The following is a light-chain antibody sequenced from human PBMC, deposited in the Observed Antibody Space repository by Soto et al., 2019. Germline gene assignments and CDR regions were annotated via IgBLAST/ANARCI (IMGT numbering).Light chain of an antibody. J-gene: IGLJ1*01. CDR3: SSYTSSSTYV. CDR2: DVS. V-gene: IGLV2-14*01. CDR1: SSDVSGSNY. Sequence: QSALTQPASVSGSPGQSITISCTGTSSDVSGSNYVSWYQQHPGKAPKLIISDVSYRPSGVPNRFSGSKSGNTASLTISGLQVEDEADYYCSSYTSSSTYVFGTGTKVTVL.